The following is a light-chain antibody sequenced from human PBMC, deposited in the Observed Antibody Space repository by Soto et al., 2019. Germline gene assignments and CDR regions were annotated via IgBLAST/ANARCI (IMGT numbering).Light chain of an antibody. CDR2: GAS. CDR3: QQYGSSPPYT. V-gene: IGKV3-20*01. CDR1: QSVSSSY. J-gene: IGKJ2*01. Sequence: EIVLTQSPGTLSLSPGERATLSCRASQSVSSSYLAWYQQKPGQAPRLLIYGASSSATGIPDRFSGSGSGTNFTLTISILEPEDFAVYYCQQYGSSPPYTFGQRTKLEIK.